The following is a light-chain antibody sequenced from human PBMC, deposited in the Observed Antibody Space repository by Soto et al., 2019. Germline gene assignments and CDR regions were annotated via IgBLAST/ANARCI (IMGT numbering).Light chain of an antibody. Sequence: EIVMTHSPATLSVSPGERATLSCRASQSVDSNLAWYQQKPGQAPRLLIYGASTRATGIPARFSGSGSGTEFTLTISSLQSEDFAVYYCQQYNNWLWTFGQGTKVEIK. CDR1: QSVDSN. CDR2: GAS. J-gene: IGKJ1*01. CDR3: QQYNNWLWT. V-gene: IGKV3-15*01.